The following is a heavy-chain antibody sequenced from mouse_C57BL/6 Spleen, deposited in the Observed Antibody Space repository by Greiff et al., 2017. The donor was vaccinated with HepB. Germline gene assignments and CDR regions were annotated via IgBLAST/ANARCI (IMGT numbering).Heavy chain of an antibody. V-gene: IGHV6-3*01. Sequence: EVQGVESGGGLVQPGGSMKLSCVASGFTFSNYWMNWVRQSPEKGLEWVAQIRLKSDNYATHYAESVKGRFTISRDDSKSSVYLQMNNLRAEDTGIYYGTGSYGRYYFDYWGQGTTLTVSS. CDR2: IRLKSDNYAT. CDR1: GFTFSNYW. CDR3: TGSYGRYYFDY. D-gene: IGHD1-1*01. J-gene: IGHJ2*01.